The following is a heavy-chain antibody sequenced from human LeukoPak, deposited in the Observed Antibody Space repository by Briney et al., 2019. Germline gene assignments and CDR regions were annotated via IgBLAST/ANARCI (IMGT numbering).Heavy chain of an antibody. V-gene: IGHV4-59*01. CDR1: GGSISSYY. J-gene: IGHJ4*02. CDR2: IYYSGST. D-gene: IGHD1-26*01. CDR3: ARGLWELPDY. Sequence: PSETLSLTCTVSGGSISSYYWSWIRQPPGKGLEWIGYIYYSGSTNYNPSLKSRVTISVDTSKNQFSLKLSSVTAADTAVYYCARGLWELPDYWGQGTLVTVSS.